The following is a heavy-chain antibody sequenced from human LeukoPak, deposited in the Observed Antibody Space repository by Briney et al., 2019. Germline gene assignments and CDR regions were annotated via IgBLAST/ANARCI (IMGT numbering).Heavy chain of an antibody. CDR1: GDSITNYY. CDR3: ANLTPDSTTPTGF. CDR2: ISRSGSTP. V-gene: IGHV3-23*01. Sequence: ETLSLTCNVSGDSITNYYWSWVRQAQGQGLEWVAAISRSGSTPYYTASVKGRFTISRDNSKNTLFLQMNSLRAGDTAVYYCANLTPDSTTPTGFWGQGTLVTVSS. D-gene: IGHD1-1*01. J-gene: IGHJ4*02.